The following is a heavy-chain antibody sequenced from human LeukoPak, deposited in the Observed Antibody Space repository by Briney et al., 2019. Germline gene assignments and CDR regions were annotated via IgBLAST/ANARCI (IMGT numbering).Heavy chain of an antibody. V-gene: IGHV4-61*01. CDR2: IYYTGST. CDR3: ARRGGSGRSFDY. CDR1: GGSVSSGTYY. J-gene: IGHJ4*02. D-gene: IGHD3-10*01. Sequence: PPETLSLTCTLSGGSVSSGTYYWSWIRQPPGKGLEWIGYIYYTGSTNYNPSLKSRLTISVDTSKNQFSLKLSSVTAADTAVYYCARRGGSGRSFDYWGQGTLVTVSS.